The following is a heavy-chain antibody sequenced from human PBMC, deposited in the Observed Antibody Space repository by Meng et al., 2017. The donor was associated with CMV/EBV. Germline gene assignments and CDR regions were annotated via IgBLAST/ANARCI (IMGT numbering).Heavy chain of an antibody. D-gene: IGHD3-16*01. CDR3: ARDQGDGMDV. Sequence: GESLKISCAASGFTFSSYSMNWVRQAPGKGLEWVSSISSSSSYIYYADSVKGRFTISRDNSKNTLYLQMNILRAEDTAVYYCARDQGDGMDVWGQGTTVTVSS. V-gene: IGHV3-21*01. CDR1: GFTFSSYS. J-gene: IGHJ6*02. CDR2: ISSSSSYI.